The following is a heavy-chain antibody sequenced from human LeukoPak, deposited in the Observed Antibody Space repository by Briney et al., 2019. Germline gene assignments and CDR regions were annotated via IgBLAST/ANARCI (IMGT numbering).Heavy chain of an antibody. CDR1: GFTFDDYA. CDR3: VKDIGFGMIVPRGFAY. J-gene: IGHJ4*02. Sequence: PGGSLRLSCAASGFTFDDYAMHWVRQRPGKGLEWVSGISWSSDNLGYADSVKGRFTISRDNAKKSLYLQMNSLGVEDTAFYYCVKDIGFGMIVPRGFAYWGQGTLVSVSS. D-gene: IGHD3-22*01. V-gene: IGHV3-9*01. CDR2: ISWSSDNL.